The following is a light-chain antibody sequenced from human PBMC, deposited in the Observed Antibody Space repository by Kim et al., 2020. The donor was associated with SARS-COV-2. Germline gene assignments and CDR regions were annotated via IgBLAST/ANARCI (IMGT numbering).Light chain of an antibody. CDR2: GKN. CDR1: SLRSYY. J-gene: IGLJ3*02. CDR3: SSRDSSGNRV. Sequence: VALGQTVRITCQGDSLRSYYATWYRQKPGQAPVLVIYGKNNRPSGIPDRFSGSSSGNTASLTITGAQAEDEADYYCSSRDSSGNRVFGGGTQLTVL. V-gene: IGLV3-19*01.